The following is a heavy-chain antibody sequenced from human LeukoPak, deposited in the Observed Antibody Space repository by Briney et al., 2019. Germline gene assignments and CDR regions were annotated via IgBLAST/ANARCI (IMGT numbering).Heavy chain of an antibody. CDR2: IYSGDGT. V-gene: IGHV3-66*01. Sequence: GGSLRLSCAASGFTVSSNYMSWVRQAPGKGLEWVSIIYSGDGTFYADPVKGRFTISRDNSKNTLYLQMNGLRAEDTAVYYCARVGGNTPDYWGQGTLVTVSS. CDR1: GFTVSSNY. CDR3: ARVGGNTPDY. D-gene: IGHD3-16*01. J-gene: IGHJ4*02.